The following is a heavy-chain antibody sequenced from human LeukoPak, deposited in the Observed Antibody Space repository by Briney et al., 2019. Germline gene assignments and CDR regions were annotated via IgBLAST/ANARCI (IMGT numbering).Heavy chain of an antibody. D-gene: IGHD3-9*01. CDR2: ISGSGGST. J-gene: IGHJ6*03. V-gene: IGHV3-23*01. Sequence: GGSLRLSCAASGFTFSSYGMSWVRQAPGKGLEWVSVISGSGGSTYYADSVKGRLTISRDNSKNTLYLQMNSLRAEDTAVYYCAKRLGISTGYYYMDVWGKGTTVTVSS. CDR3: AKRLGISTGYYYMDV. CDR1: GFTFSSYG.